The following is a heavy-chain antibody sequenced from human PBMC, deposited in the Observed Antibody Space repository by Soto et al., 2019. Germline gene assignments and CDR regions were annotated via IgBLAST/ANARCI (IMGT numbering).Heavy chain of an antibody. D-gene: IGHD3-22*01. CDR1: GYTFTNYG. J-gene: IGHJ6*02. Sequence: QVRLVQSAAEVKKPGASVKVSCKASGYTFTNYGISWVRQAPGHGLEWMGWISGYNGNTHLAQKLQGRVTMTTDTPTNTANMELRGLRTAATAASDWASRADSSISASSAPARFDTLGYYIAPGLDVCGQGTRVAVSS. CDR2: ISGYNGNT. CDR3: ASRADSSISASSAPARFDTLGYYIAPGLDV. V-gene: IGHV1-18*01.